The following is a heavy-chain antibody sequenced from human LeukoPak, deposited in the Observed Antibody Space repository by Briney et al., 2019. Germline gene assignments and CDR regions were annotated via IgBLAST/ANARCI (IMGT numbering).Heavy chain of an antibody. V-gene: IGHV3-23*01. CDR2: LSGSGGAT. Sequence: GGSLRLSCAGSGFTFGSYTMSWVRQAPGKGLEWVSSLSGSGGATYYADCVKGRVTISRDNSKNTLYLQMSSLRAEDTAVYYCAKSPADSGANAFDIWGRGTVVTVSS. CDR3: AKSPADSGANAFDI. D-gene: IGHD3-10*01. CDR1: GFTFGSYT. J-gene: IGHJ3*02.